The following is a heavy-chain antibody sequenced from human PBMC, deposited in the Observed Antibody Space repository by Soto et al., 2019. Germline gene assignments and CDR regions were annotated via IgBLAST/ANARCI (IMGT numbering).Heavy chain of an antibody. CDR3: ARDSVNQLLQPYYSDY. Sequence: QVQLVQSGADVKKPGASVKVSCKASGYTFTNFGISWVRQAPGQGLEWMGWISAYNGNTNFAQKLQGRVTITTDTSTSTANMELRSLRTVDTAVYYCARDSVNQLLQPYYSDYWGQGTLVTVSS. D-gene: IGHD2-2*01. CDR2: ISAYNGNT. J-gene: IGHJ4*02. CDR1: GYTFTNFG. V-gene: IGHV1-18*01.